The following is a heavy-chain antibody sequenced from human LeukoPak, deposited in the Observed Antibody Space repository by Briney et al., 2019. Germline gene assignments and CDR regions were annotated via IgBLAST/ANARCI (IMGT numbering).Heavy chain of an antibody. CDR3: ARVDSSGWYDY. V-gene: IGHV4-39*07. CDR2: IYYSGST. D-gene: IGHD6-19*01. Sequence: PSETLSLTCTVSGGSISSSSYYWGWIRQPPGKGLEWIGSIYYSGSTYYNPSLKSRVTISVDTSKNQFSLKLSSVTAADTAVYYCARVDSSGWYDYWGQGTLVTVSS. CDR1: GGSISSSSYY. J-gene: IGHJ4*02.